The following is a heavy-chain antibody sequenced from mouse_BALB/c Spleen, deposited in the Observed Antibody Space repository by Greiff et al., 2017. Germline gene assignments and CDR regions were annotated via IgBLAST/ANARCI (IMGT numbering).Heavy chain of an antibody. V-gene: IGHV5-4*02. D-gene: IGHD1-1*01. J-gene: IGHJ4*01. CDR2: ISDGGSYT. CDR3: AREDYDRYAMDY. Sequence: EVQVVESGGGLVKPGGSLKLSCAASGFTFSDYYMYWVRQTPEKRLEWVATISDGGSYTYYPDSVKGRFTISRDNAKNNLYLQMSSLKSEDTAMYYCAREDYDRYAMDYWGQGTSVTVSS. CDR1: GFTFSDYY.